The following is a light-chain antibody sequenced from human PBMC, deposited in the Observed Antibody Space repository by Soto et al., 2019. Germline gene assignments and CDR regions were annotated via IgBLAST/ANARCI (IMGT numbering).Light chain of an antibody. CDR1: QSISSW. J-gene: IGKJ4*01. Sequence: DITMTQSQSTFCVSVGATFTTAGLASQSISSWLAWYQQKPGKAPKLLIYTASNLQSGVPSRFSGSGSGTDFTLTISNLQPEDFTTYFCQQLNSYRLTCGRGTKVDIK. CDR3: QQLNSYRLT. V-gene: IGKV1-5*01. CDR2: TAS.